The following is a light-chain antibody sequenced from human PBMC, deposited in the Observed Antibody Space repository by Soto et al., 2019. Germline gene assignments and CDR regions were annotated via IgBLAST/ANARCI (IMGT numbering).Light chain of an antibody. CDR3: QQLNSYPWT. V-gene: IGKV1-9*01. CDR1: QGIRSY. Sequence: DIQLTQSPSFLSASVGDRVTITCRASQGIRSYLAWYQQKPGKAPKLLIYAASTLQSGVPSRFSGRGSGTEFTPTISSPQPEDFATYYCQQLNSYPWTFGQGTKVEIK. CDR2: AAS. J-gene: IGKJ1*01.